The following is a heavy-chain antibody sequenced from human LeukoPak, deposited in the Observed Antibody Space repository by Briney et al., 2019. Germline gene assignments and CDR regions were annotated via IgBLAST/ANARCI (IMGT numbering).Heavy chain of an antibody. CDR3: AKDRIGGVAVAGKGRWFDP. J-gene: IGHJ5*02. D-gene: IGHD6-19*01. V-gene: IGHV3-23*01. Sequence: GGSLRLSCAASGFTFSSYAMSWVRQAPGKGLEWASAISGSGDRTSYADSVKGRFTISRDNSKNTLFLQMNSLRAEDTDVYYCAKDRIGGVAVAGKGRWFDPWGQGTLVTVSS. CDR2: ISGSGDRT. CDR1: GFTFSSYA.